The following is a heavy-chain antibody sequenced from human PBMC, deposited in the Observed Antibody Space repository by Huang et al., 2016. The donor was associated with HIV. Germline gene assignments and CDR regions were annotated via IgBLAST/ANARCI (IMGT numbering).Heavy chain of an antibody. Sequence: EVQLVQSGAEVKKPGESLKISCKGSGYMFTKYWIGWVRQMPGKGLEGMGIIYPGDSYTRYSPSFQGQVTISADKSITTAYLQWSSLKASDTAIYYCARHDGARPGWVDNWGQGTLVTVSS. CDR1: GYMFTKYW. CDR3: ARHDGARPGWVDN. CDR2: IYPGDSYT. J-gene: IGHJ5*02. D-gene: IGHD4-17*01. V-gene: IGHV5-51*01.